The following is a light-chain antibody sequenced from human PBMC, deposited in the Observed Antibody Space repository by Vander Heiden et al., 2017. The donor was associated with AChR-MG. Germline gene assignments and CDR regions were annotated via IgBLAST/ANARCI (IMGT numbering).Light chain of an antibody. CDR3: SSYTSSSTWV. J-gene: IGLJ3*02. CDR1: SSDVGCYDY. Sequence: QSALTQPASVSGFPGQSITISCTGTSSDVGCYDYVCWYQQHPGKAPKLMISGVSGRPLGISDRFSGSKSGNTASLTISGLQAEDEADYYCSSYTSSSTWVFGGGTKLTVL. V-gene: IGLV2-14*03. CDR2: GVS.